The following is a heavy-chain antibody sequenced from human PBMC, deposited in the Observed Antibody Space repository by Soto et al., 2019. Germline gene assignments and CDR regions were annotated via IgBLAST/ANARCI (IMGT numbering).Heavy chain of an antibody. D-gene: IGHD6-19*01. V-gene: IGHV3-23*01. CDR3: ATDSFRSGIAVAGNY. J-gene: IGHJ4*02. Sequence: GGSLRLSCAASGFTFSNYAVTWVRQAPGKGLEWVSTISVSGGSTYYADSVKGRFTISRDNSKNTLYLQMTSLRAEDTAIYYCATDSFRSGIAVAGNYWGQGTLVTVSS. CDR2: ISVSGGST. CDR1: GFTFSNYA.